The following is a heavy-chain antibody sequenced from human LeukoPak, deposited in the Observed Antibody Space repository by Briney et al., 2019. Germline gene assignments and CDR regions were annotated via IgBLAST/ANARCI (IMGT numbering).Heavy chain of an antibody. CDR1: GGSISGYY. CDR2: IYESGSI. J-gene: IGHJ4*02. V-gene: IGHV4-59*01. Sequence: SETLSLTCTVSGGSISGYYWSWIRQPPGKALEWIGYIYESGSIDYNPSLKSRVTISRDTSKNQVSLKLTSVTTADTAVYYCARESRPEDSSWYFFDYWGQGTLVTVSS. D-gene: IGHD6-13*01. CDR3: ARESRPEDSSWYFFDY.